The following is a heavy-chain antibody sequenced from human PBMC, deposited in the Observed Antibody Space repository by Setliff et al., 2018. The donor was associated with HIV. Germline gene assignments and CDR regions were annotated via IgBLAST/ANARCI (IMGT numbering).Heavy chain of an antibody. D-gene: IGHD6-19*01. J-gene: IGHJ3*02. CDR2: ISSSGSTI. Sequence: PGGSLRLSCAASGFTFSSYEMNWVRQAPGKGLEWVSYISSSGSTIYYADSVKGRFTISRDNAKNSLYLQMNSLRAEDTAVYYCARDGGYSSGWARHAFDIWGQGTMVTAS. CDR3: ARDGGYSSGWARHAFDI. V-gene: IGHV3-48*03. CDR1: GFTFSSYE.